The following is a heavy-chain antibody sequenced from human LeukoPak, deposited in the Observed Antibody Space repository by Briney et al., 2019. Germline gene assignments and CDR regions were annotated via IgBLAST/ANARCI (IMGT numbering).Heavy chain of an antibody. Sequence: PGESLRLSCAASGFTVSSNYMSCVRQAPGKGLEWVSVIYSGGSTYYADSVKGRFTISRDNSQYTLYLQMISLRAEDTAVYDCARDFSDTAPGHWGQGTLVTVSS. J-gene: IGHJ4*02. CDR2: IYSGGST. V-gene: IGHV3-66*01. D-gene: IGHD5-18*01. CDR1: GFTVSSNY. CDR3: ARDFSDTAPGH.